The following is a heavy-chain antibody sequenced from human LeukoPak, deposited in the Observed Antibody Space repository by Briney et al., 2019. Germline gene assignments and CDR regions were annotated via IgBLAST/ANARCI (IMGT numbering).Heavy chain of an antibody. J-gene: IGHJ5*02. CDR3: ARAGPPAFDP. CDR2: ISYSGSTT. CDR1: GFTFRNYG. Sequence: GGSLRLSCAASGFTFRNYGMNWVRQAPGKGLEWVSYISYSGSTTSYADSVKGRFTISRDNAKNSLYLQMNSLRAEDTAVYYCARAGPPAFDPWGQGTLVTVSS. V-gene: IGHV3-48*04.